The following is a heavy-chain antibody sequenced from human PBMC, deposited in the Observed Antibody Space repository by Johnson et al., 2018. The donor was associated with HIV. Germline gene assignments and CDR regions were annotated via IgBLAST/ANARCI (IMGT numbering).Heavy chain of an antibody. CDR2: IYSDDMT. CDR3: ASGVTARAPLLI. CDR1: GFTVSRNY. D-gene: IGHD6-6*01. J-gene: IGHJ3*02. Sequence: VQLVESGGGLIQSGGSLRLSCAASGFTVSRNYMSWVRQAPGKGLEWVSVIYSDDMTYYADSVRGRFTISRDNSRNTVSLQMIILRPKDTAMYYCASGVTARAPLLIWGQGTMVTVSS. V-gene: IGHV3-66*03.